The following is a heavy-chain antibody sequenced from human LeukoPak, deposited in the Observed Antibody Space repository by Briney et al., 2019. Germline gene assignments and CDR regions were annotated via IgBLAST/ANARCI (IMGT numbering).Heavy chain of an antibody. CDR2: INHSGST. CDR3: ARVDHCSSISCYERGWFDP. D-gene: IGHD2-2*01. V-gene: IGHV4-34*01. CDR1: GGSFSGYY. J-gene: IGHJ5*02. Sequence: PGTLSLTCAVYGGSFSGYYWSWIRQPPGKGLEWVGEINHSGSTNYNPSLKSRVTISVDTSKNQFSLKLSFVTAAETAVYYRARVDHCSSISCYERGWFDPWGQGTLVTVSS.